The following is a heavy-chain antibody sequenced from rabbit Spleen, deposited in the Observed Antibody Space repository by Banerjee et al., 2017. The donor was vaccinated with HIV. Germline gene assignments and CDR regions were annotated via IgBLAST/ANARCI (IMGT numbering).Heavy chain of an antibody. D-gene: IGHD4-2*01. V-gene: IGHV1S40*01. Sequence: QSLEESGGGLVKPGASLTLTCTASGFSSSINYVMCWVRQAPGKGLEWIGCIVTGSSNSYYSSWAKGRFSISTTSSTTVTLQITSLTAADTASYFCARAVNSAAYYADLWGPGTLVTVS. CDR2: IVTGSSNS. CDR3: ARAVNSAAYYADL. J-gene: IGHJ4*01. CDR1: GFSSSINYV.